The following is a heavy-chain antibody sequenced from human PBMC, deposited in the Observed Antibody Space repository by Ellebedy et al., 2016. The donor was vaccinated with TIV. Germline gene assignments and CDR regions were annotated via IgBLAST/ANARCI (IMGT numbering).Heavy chain of an antibody. Sequence: GESLKISXKGSGYSCTSYWIGWVRQMPGKGLEWMGNIYPGDSDTRYSPSFQGQVTISADKSISTAYLQWSSLKASDTAMYYCARLSYLCSAVSCYLDYWGQGTLVTVSS. CDR1: GYSCTSYW. CDR2: IYPGDSDT. CDR3: ARLSYLCSAVSCYLDY. V-gene: IGHV5-51*01. J-gene: IGHJ4*02. D-gene: IGHD2-15*01.